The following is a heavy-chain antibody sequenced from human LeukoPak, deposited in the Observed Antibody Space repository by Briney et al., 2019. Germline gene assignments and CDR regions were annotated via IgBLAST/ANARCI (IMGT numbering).Heavy chain of an antibody. CDR3: ARDRKGLFDY. V-gene: IGHV3-53*01. CDR1: GFTVSSNY. CDR2: IYSGGST. J-gene: IGHJ4*02. Sequence: GGSLRLSCAASGFTVSSNYMSWVRQAPGKGLEWVSVIYSGGSTYYADSVKGRFTISRDNPKNTLYLQMNSLRAEDAAVYYCARDRKGLFDYWGQGTLVTVSS.